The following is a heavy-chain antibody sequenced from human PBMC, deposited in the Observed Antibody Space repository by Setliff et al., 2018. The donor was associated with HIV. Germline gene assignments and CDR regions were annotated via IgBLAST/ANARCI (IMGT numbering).Heavy chain of an antibody. CDR1: GYTFTTYG. Sequence: ASVKVSCKASGYTFTTYGFNWVRQAPGQGLEWMGWISASSDNTNYAQKFQGRVTLTTDTSTNTVYMELKSLRSDDTAVYFCARGQLDRHLRSDVPFDIWGQGTMITVSS. CDR3: ARGQLDRHLRSDVPFDI. V-gene: IGHV1-18*01. CDR2: ISASSDNT. D-gene: IGHD1-1*01. J-gene: IGHJ3*02.